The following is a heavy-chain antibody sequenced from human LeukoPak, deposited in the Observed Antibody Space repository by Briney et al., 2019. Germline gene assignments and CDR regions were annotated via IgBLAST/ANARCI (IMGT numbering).Heavy chain of an antibody. CDR1: EFTFSCHW. D-gene: IGHD5-18*01. J-gene: IGHJ6*03. CDR3: ARSVDTAMAYYYYYMDV. V-gene: IGHV3-7*01. CDR2: IKQDGSEI. Sequence: GSLRLSCAASEFTFSCHWLGWVRQAPGQGLEWVANIKQDGSEIYYVDSVKGRFTTSRDNAKKSLYLQMNSLRAEDTAVYYCARSVDTAMAYYYYYMDVWSKGTTVTVSS.